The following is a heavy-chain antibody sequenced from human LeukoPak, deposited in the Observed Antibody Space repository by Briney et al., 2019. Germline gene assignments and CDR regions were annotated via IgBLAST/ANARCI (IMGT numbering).Heavy chain of an antibody. CDR3: ARGIVGATVADY. CDR1: GFTFSSYW. CDR2: IKSDGSYT. J-gene: IGHJ4*02. D-gene: IGHD1-26*01. Sequence: GGSLRLSCAASGFTFSSYWTHWVRQAPGKGLVWVSRIKSDGSYTGYADSVKGRFTTSRDDAKNALYLQMNSLRVEDTAVYYCARGIVGATVADYWGQGTLVTVSS. V-gene: IGHV3-74*01.